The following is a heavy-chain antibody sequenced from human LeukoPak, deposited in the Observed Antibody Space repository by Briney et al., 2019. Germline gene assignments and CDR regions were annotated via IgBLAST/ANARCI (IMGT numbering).Heavy chain of an antibody. V-gene: IGHV3-15*01. CDR1: GFTFSNAW. CDR3: TTENRIQLWLYYFDY. J-gene: IGHJ4*02. D-gene: IGHD5-18*01. CDR2: IKSKTDGGTT. Sequence: PGGSLRLSCAASGFTFSNAWMRWIRQAPGKGLEWVGRIKSKTDGGTTDYAAPVKGRFTISRDDSKNTLYLQMNSLKTEDTAVYYCTTENRIQLWLYYFDYWGQGTLVTVSS.